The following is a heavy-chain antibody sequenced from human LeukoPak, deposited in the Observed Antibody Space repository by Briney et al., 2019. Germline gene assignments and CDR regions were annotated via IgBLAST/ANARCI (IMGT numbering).Heavy chain of an antibody. CDR2: IKSKADGGIT. CDR3: TTTYYYDSSPGSFDY. J-gene: IGHJ4*02. Sequence: WIRQPPGKGLDWVGRIKSKADGGITDYAEPVKGRFTFSRDDSKNTLYLQMNSLKTEDTAVYYCTTTYYYDSSPGSFDYWGQGTLVTVSS. D-gene: IGHD3-22*01. V-gene: IGHV3-15*01.